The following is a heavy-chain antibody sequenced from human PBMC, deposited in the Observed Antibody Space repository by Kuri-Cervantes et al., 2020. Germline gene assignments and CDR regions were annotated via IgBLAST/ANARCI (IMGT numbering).Heavy chain of an antibody. D-gene: IGHD3-22*01. J-gene: IGHJ4*02. CDR3: AKDNYYDSSGYYDY. V-gene: IGHV6-1*01. Sequence: LRLSCAISGDSVSSNSAAWHWIRQSPSRGLEWLGRTYYRSKWYNDYAVSVKSRITINADTTKNQFSLQMNSVTSEDTALYYCAKDNYYDSSGYYDYWGQGTLVTVSS. CDR2: TYYRSKWYN. CDR1: GDSVSSNSAA.